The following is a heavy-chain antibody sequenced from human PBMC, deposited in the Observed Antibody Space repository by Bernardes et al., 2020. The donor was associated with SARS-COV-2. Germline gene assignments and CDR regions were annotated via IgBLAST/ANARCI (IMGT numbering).Heavy chain of an antibody. D-gene: IGHD3-22*01. CDR2: IYYSGST. CDR3: ARAPMIVVVISSFDI. CDR1: GGSISSGGYY. V-gene: IGHV4-31*03. J-gene: IGHJ3*02. Sequence: SETLSLTRTVSGGSISSGGYYWSWIRQHPGKGLEWIGYIYYSGSTYYNPSLKSRVTISVDTSKNQFSLKLSSVTAADTAVYYCARAPMIVVVISSFDIWGQGTMVTVSS.